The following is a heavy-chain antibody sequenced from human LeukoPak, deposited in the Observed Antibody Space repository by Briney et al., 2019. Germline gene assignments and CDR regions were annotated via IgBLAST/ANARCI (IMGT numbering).Heavy chain of an antibody. CDR2: IIPIFGTA. D-gene: IGHD3-22*01. V-gene: IGHV1-69*06. J-gene: IGHJ3*02. CDR1: GGTFSSYA. Sequence: GSSVKVSCKASGGTFSSYAISWVRQAPGQGLEWMGGIIPIFGTANYAQKFQGRVTITADKSTSTAYMELSSLRSEDTAVYYCARSTGDSSGRVDYAFDIWGQGTMVTVSS. CDR3: ARSTGDSSGRVDYAFDI.